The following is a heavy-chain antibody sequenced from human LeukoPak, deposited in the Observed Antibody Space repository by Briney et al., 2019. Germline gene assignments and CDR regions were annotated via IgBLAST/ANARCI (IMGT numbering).Heavy chain of an antibody. J-gene: IGHJ3*01. CDR3: ARGGGWGQLL. D-gene: IGHD3-16*01. CDR2: IILILGIA. V-gene: IGHV1-69*10. Sequence: ASVKVSCKASGGTFSSYAISWVRQAPGQGLEWMGGIILILGIANYAQKFQGRVTMTRDTSTSTVYMELSSMRSEDTAVYYCARGGGWGQLLWGQGSMVTVSS. CDR1: GGTFSSYA.